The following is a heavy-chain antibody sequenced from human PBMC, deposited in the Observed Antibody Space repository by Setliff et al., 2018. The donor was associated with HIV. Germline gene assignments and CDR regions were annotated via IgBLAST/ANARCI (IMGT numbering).Heavy chain of an antibody. CDR3: AKVAPKVSYYYGLGRQRGYFDY. D-gene: IGHD3-10*01. J-gene: IGHJ4*02. CDR1: GFTFSSYA. V-gene: IGHV3-23*01. Sequence: GGSLRLSCAASGFTFSSYAMNWVRQAPGKGLEWVSGISGSGGSTYYADPVKGRFTISRDNSKNTLYLQMNSLRAEDTAVYYCAKVAPKVSYYYGLGRQRGYFDYWGQGTLVTVSS. CDR2: ISGSGGST.